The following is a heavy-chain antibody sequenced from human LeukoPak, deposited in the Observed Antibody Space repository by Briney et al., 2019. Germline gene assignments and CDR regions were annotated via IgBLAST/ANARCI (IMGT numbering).Heavy chain of an antibody. V-gene: IGHV4-34*01. Sequence: SGTLSLTCAVYGGSFSGYYWSWIRQPPGKGLEWIGEINHSGSTNYNPSLKSRVTISVDTSKNQFSLKLSSVTAADTAVYYCARGGWLQTLNYWGQGTLVTVSS. J-gene: IGHJ4*02. D-gene: IGHD5-12*01. CDR1: GGSFSGYY. CDR3: ARGGWLQTLNY. CDR2: INHSGST.